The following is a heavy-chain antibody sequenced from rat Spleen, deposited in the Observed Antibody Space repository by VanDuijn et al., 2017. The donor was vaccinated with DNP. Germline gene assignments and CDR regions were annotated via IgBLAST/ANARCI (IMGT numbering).Heavy chain of an antibody. Sequence: EVQLVESGGGLVQPGRSLKLSCAASGFTFSDYNMAWVRQAPKKGMEWVATIIYDGSRTYYRDSEKRRFTFSRDNAKSTLYLQMDSLRSEDTATYYCAPLLPTYLGSYFDYWGQGVMVTVSS. CDR3: APLLPTYLGSYFDY. CDR1: GFTFSDYN. CDR2: IIYDGSRT. V-gene: IGHV5S10*01. J-gene: IGHJ2*01. D-gene: IGHD2-1*01.